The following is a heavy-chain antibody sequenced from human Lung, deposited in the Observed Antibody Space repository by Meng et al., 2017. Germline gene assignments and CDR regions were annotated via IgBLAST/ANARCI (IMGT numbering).Heavy chain of an antibody. J-gene: IGHJ4*02. V-gene: IGHV4-34*01. CDR2: INHSGST. CDR3: ARGPTTMAHDFDY. D-gene: IGHD4-11*01. CDR1: GGSFSYYY. Sequence: GQLPRWGAGLLKPSATLSLTCVGSGGSFSYYYWSWIRQPPGKGLEWIGEINHSGSTNYNPSLESRATISVDTSQNNLSLKLSSVTAADSAVYYCARGPTTMAHDFDYWGQGTLVTVSS.